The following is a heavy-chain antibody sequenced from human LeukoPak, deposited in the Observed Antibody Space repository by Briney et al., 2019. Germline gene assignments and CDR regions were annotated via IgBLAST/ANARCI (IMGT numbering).Heavy chain of an antibody. CDR2: ISAYNGNT. D-gene: IGHD2/OR15-2a*01. Sequence: GESLKISCKGSGYSFTSYGISWVRQAPGQGLEWMGWISAYNGNTNYAQKLQGRVTMTTDTSTSTAYMELRSLRSDDTAVYYCARSPRGPNPLLSFEYGMDVWGQGTTVTVSS. CDR3: ARSPRGPNPLLSFEYGMDV. V-gene: IGHV1-18*01. J-gene: IGHJ6*02. CDR1: GYSFTSYG.